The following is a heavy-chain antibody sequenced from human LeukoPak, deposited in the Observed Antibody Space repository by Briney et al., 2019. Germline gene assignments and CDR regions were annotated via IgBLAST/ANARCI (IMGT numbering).Heavy chain of an antibody. CDR1: GFTLSNHW. J-gene: IGHJ4*02. V-gene: IGHV3-7*01. CDR2: IKKDGSQK. D-gene: IGHD3-10*01. CDR3: ARRVRFGEILYDY. Sequence: GGSPRLSCAASGFTLSNHWMSWVRQAPGKGLEWVANIKKDGSQKNYVDSVKGRFTISRDNARNSLYLQMNSLRAEDTAVYYCARRVRFGEILYDYWGQGTLVTVSS.